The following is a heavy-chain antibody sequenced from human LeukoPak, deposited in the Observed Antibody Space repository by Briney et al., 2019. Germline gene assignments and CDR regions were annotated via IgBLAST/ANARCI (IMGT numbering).Heavy chain of an antibody. D-gene: IGHD1-26*01. V-gene: IGHV4-4*07. CDR2: KYTTGST. CDR1: GGSISSYY. J-gene: IGHJ1*01. Sequence: SETLSLTCTVSGGSISSYYWSWIRQPAGKGLEWIGRKYTTGSTNYNPSLESRVTISLDTSKNQFSLSLSSVTAADTALYYCARDRGAGASYFQFWGQGTLVTVSS. CDR3: ARDRGAGASYFQF.